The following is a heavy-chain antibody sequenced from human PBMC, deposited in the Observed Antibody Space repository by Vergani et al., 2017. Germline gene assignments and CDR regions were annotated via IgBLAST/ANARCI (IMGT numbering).Heavy chain of an antibody. V-gene: IGHV3-49*04. CDR3: AKALGGAPIGYYYYPMDV. Sequence: EVQLVESGGGLVQPGRSLRLSCTASGFTFGDYAMSWVRQAPGKGLEWVGFIRSKAYGGTTEYAASVKGRFTISRDNSKSTLFLHMSSLRAEDTAVYYCAKALGGAPIGYYYYPMDVWGQGTTVTVSS. D-gene: IGHD3-10*01. CDR2: IRSKAYGGTT. CDR1: GFTFGDYA. J-gene: IGHJ6*02.